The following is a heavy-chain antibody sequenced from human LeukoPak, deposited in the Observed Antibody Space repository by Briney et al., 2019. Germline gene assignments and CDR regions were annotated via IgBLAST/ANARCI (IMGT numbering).Heavy chain of an antibody. V-gene: IGHV1-2*02. CDR1: GYTFTGYY. Sequence: ASVKVSCKASGYTFTGYYMHWVRQAPGQGLEWMGWINPNSGGTNYAQKFQGRVTMTRDTSITTAYMELSRLRSDDTAVYYCARGQHYYDSSDYYYEGDAFDIWGQGTMVTVSS. J-gene: IGHJ3*02. CDR3: ARGQHYYDSSDYYYEGDAFDI. CDR2: INPNSGGT. D-gene: IGHD3-22*01.